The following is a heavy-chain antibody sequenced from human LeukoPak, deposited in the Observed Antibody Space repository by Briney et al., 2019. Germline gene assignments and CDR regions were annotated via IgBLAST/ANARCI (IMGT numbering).Heavy chain of an antibody. CDR1: GGTFSSYA. V-gene: IGHV1-69*06. J-gene: IGHJ4*02. D-gene: IGHD2-2*01. CDR3: ASGLGYCSSTSCYALGY. CDR2: IIPIFGTA. Sequence: SVKVSCKASGGTFSSYAISWVRQAPGQGLEWMGGIIPIFGTANYAQKFQGRVTITADKSTSTAHMELSSLRSEDTAVYYCASGLGYCSSTSCYALGYWGQGTLVTVSS.